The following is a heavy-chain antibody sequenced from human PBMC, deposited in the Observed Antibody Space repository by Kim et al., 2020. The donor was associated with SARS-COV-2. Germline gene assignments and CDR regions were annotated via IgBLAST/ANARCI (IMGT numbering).Heavy chain of an antibody. D-gene: IGHD2-15*01. CDR3: ARVHVVHDY. CDR2: ST. J-gene: IGHJ4*02. Sequence: STNYNPSLKSRVTISVDTSKNQCSLKLSAVTAADTAVYYCARVHVVHDYWGQGTLVTVSS. V-gene: IGHV4-34*01.